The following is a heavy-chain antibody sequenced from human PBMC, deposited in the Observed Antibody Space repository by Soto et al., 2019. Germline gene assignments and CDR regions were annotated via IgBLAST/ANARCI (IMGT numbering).Heavy chain of an antibody. Sequence: SVKVSCKASGGTFSSYAISWVRQAPGQGLEWMGGIIHIFGTANYAQKFRGRVTITADESTSTAYMELSSLRSEDTAVYYCARACSHYDSSGYYYQHWGQGTLVTVSS. CDR2: IIHIFGTA. CDR1: GGTFSSYA. V-gene: IGHV1-69*13. D-gene: IGHD3-22*01. CDR3: ARACSHYDSSGYYYQH. J-gene: IGHJ1*01.